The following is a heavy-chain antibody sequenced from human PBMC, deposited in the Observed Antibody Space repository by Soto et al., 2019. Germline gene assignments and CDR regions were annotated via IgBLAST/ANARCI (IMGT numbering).Heavy chain of an antibody. CDR3: ARRRWERSGWYYLDY. CDR1: GYSFTDYA. CDR2: INAGNGDR. J-gene: IGHJ4*02. Sequence: QVQLIQSGAEVKKPGASVKVSCKASGYSFTDYAVHWVRQAPGQSLEWMGWINAGNGDRKYSQTFQGRLTLTRDTSATTAYMELSLRSEDTAMYYCARRRWERSGWYYLDYWGQGTLVTVSS. V-gene: IGHV1-3*01. D-gene: IGHD6-19*01.